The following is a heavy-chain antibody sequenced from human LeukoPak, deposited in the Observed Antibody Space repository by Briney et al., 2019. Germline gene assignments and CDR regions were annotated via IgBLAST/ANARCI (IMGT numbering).Heavy chain of an antibody. CDR3: GRDLAAGTDY. V-gene: IGHV3-48*03. D-gene: IGHD6-13*01. CDR2: ISSSGSTI. Sequence: GGSLRLTCAASGFTFSGYEMNWVRQAPGKGLEWVSYISSSGSTIYYADSVKGRFTISRDNAKNSLYLQMNSLRAEDTAVYYCGRDLAAGTDYWGQGTLDTVSS. J-gene: IGHJ4*02. CDR1: GFTFSGYE.